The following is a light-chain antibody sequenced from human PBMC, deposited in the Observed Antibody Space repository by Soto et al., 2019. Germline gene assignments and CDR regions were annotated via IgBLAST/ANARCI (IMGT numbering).Light chain of an antibody. V-gene: IGLV1-47*01. J-gene: IGLJ2*01. CDR3: ATWDDSLTDVL. CDR1: SSNIGSNY. CDR2: RNN. Sequence: QSVLTQPPSASGTPGQRVTISCSGSSSNIGSNYVFWYQQLPGRAPKLLIYRNNQRPSGVPDRFSGSKSGTSASLAISGLRSEDEADYYCATWDDSLTDVLFGGGTKLTVL.